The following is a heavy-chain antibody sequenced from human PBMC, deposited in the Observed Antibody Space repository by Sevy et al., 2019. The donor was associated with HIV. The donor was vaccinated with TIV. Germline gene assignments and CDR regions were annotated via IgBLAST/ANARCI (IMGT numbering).Heavy chain of an antibody. V-gene: IGHV3-66*01. J-gene: IGHJ6*02. Sequence: GGSLRLSCAASGFTVSSTYMSWVRQAPGKGLEWVSVIYSGGSTYYADSVKGRFAISRDISNNTLYLQMSSLRADDTALYYCGRTSFGGPNDYCIGMDLWGQGTTVTVSS. CDR3: GRTSFGGPNDYCIGMDL. D-gene: IGHD3-10*01. CDR2: IYSGGST. CDR1: GFTVSSTY.